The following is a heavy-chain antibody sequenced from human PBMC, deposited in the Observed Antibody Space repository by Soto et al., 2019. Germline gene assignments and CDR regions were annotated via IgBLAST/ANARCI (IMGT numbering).Heavy chain of an antibody. J-gene: IGHJ4*02. CDR3: AREAGVFTTGWFDF. D-gene: IGHD3-3*01. V-gene: IGHV4-59*02. Sequence: SEILSLTCSVSGSSVRSYAWSWIRQPPGKGLEWIGYISYTGSTKYSPSLKSRVTISEDASANEFSLRLSSVTAADTAVYYCAREAGVFTTGWFDFWGQGTVVTVSS. CDR2: ISYTGST. CDR1: GSSVRSYA.